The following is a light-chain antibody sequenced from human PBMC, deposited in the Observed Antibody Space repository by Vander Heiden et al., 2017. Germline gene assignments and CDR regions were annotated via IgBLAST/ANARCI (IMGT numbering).Light chain of an antibody. CDR2: EVT. V-gene: IGLV2-8*01. Sequence: QSALTQPPSASGSPGQAVTISCTGTSSDVGGNNFVSWYHQHPANAPNLMIYEVTQRPAGVPDRSACSKSGNTASLTVSGLQAEDEADYYCSSYAGSSTDVFGIGTKVTVL. CDR3: SSYAGSSTDV. CDR1: SSDVGGNNF. J-gene: IGLJ1*01.